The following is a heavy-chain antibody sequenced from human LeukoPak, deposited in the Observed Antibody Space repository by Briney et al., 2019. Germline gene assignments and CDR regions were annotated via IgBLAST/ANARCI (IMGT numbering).Heavy chain of an antibody. D-gene: IGHD6-19*01. V-gene: IGHV3-7*04. CDR3: ARVQRGIAVALDY. CDR2: IKQDRSEK. Sequence: GGSLRLSCAASGFTFTNYWMSWVRQAPGKGLELVANIKQDRSEKYYVDSVKGRFTISRDNAKNSLYLQMNSLRAEDTAVYYCARVQRGIAVALDYWGQGTLATVSS. CDR1: GFTFTNYW. J-gene: IGHJ4*02.